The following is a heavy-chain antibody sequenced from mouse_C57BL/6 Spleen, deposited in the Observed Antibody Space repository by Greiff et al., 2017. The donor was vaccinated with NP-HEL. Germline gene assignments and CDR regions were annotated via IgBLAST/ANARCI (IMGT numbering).Heavy chain of an antibody. CDR1: GYSITSGYD. V-gene: IGHV3-1*01. CDR3: ARDYGSLYFDY. D-gene: IGHD1-1*01. CDR2: ISYSGST. J-gene: IGHJ2*01. Sequence: EVQLVESGPGMVKPSQSLSLTCTVTGYSITSGYDWHWIRHFPGNKLEWMGYISYSGSTNYNPSLKSRISITHDTSKNHFFLKLNSVTTEDTATYYCARDYGSLYFDYWGQGTTLTVSS.